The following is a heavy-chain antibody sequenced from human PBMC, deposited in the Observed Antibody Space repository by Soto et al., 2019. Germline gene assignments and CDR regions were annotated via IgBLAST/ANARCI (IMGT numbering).Heavy chain of an antibody. V-gene: IGHV3-23*01. CDR3: ATETPPYSSSWYWPPFDY. D-gene: IGHD6-13*01. CDR1: GFTFSSYA. CDR2: ISGSGGST. Sequence: GGSLRLSCAASGFTFSSYAMSWVRQAPGKGLEWVSAISGSGGSTYYADSVKGRFTISRDNSKNTLYLQMNSLRAEDTAVYYCATETPPYSSSWYWPPFDYWGQGTLVTVSS. J-gene: IGHJ4*02.